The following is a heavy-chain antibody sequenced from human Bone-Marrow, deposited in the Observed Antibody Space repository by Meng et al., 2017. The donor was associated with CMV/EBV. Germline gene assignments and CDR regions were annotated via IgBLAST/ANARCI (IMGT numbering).Heavy chain of an antibody. D-gene: IGHD3-22*01. V-gene: IGHV4-39*07. CDR1: GGSISSSSYY. J-gene: IGHJ3*02. CDR3: ARVNYELDAFDI. CDR2: IYYSGST. Sequence: SETLSLTCTVSGGSISSSSYYWGWIRRPPGKGLEWIGSIYYSGSTYYNPSLKSRVTISVDTSKNQFSLKLSSVTAADTAVYYCARVNYELDAFDIWGQGTMVTVSS.